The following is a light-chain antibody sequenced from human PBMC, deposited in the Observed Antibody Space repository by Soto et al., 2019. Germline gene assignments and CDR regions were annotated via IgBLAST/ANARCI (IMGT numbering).Light chain of an antibody. Sequence: QSALTQPASVSGSPGQSITISCTGTSSDVGGYKYVSWYQQHPGKAPKLMIYDVSNRPSGVSNRFSGSKSGNTASLTISGLQAEDEADYYCSSYTTSSTVLFGGGTNLTVL. J-gene: IGLJ2*01. CDR3: SSYTTSSTVL. CDR1: SSDVGGYKY. V-gene: IGLV2-14*03. CDR2: DVS.